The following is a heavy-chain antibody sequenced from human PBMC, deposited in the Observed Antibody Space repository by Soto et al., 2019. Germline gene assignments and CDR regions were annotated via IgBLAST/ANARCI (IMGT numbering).Heavy chain of an antibody. CDR2: ISAYNGNT. V-gene: IGHV1-18*01. CDR1: GHTFTNYG. CDR3: ARDSSLGYSFDY. D-gene: IGHD2-2*01. Sequence: ASVKVSCKASGHTFTNYGFGWVRQAPGQGLEWMGWISAYNGNTKYAQKLQDRVTMTTDTSTSTVFMELRSLRSDDTAVYYCARDSSLGYSFDYWGQGTLVTVSS. J-gene: IGHJ4*02.